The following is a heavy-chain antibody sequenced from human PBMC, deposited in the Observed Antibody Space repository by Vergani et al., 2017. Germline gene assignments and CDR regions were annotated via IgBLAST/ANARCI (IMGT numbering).Heavy chain of an antibody. CDR3: ASVPRVDIYSGSYSRTTRMDV. J-gene: IGHJ6*02. CDR1: GFTFSDYY. CDR2: ISSSSSYT. D-gene: IGHD1-26*01. Sequence: QVQLVESGGGLVKPGGSLRLSCAASGFTFSDYYMSWIRQAPGKGLEWVSYISSSSSYTNYADSVKGRFTISRDNAKNSLYLQMNSLRAEDTAVYYCASVPRVDIYSGSYSRTTRMDVWGQGTTVTVSS. V-gene: IGHV3-11*05.